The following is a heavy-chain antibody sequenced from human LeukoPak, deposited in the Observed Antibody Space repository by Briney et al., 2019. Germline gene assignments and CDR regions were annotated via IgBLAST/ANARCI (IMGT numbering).Heavy chain of an antibody. J-gene: IGHJ4*02. CDR1: GFTFSSYG. Sequence: GGSLRLSCATFGFTFSSYGMTWVRQAPGKGLERVSTISISGGTTYYADSVKGRSSISRDNSKNTLYLQMNSLRAEDTAVYYCAKSVAAHELGYFDYWGQGTLVTVSS. V-gene: IGHV3-23*01. D-gene: IGHD6-19*01. CDR2: ISISGGTT. CDR3: AKSVAAHELGYFDY.